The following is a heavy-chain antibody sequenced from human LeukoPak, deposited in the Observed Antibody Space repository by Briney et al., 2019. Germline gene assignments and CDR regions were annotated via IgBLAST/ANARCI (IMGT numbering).Heavy chain of an antibody. D-gene: IGHD1-1*01. CDR1: GITFSRYW. CDR2: IWYDGSNK. CDR3: TRALNEYYFDY. Sequence: GGSLRLSCAASGITFSRYWMSWVRQAPGKGLEWVAVIWYDGSNKYYADSVKGRFTVSKDNSKNMLYLQMDSLRVEDMAVYYCTRALNEYYFDYWGQGTLVTVSS. V-gene: IGHV3-33*07. J-gene: IGHJ4*02.